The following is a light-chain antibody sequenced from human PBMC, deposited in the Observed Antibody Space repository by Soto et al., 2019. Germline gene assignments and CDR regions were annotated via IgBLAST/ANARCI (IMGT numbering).Light chain of an antibody. CDR3: AAWDDSLNGYVV. J-gene: IGLJ2*01. V-gene: IGLV1-44*01. Sequence: QSVLTQPPSASGTPGQRVTISCSGSSSNIGSNTVNWYQQLPGTAPQLLIYSNNQRPSGVPDRFSGSKSGTSASLAISGLQSEEEADYYCAAWDDSLNGYVVFGGGTKLTVL. CDR1: SSNIGSNT. CDR2: SNN.